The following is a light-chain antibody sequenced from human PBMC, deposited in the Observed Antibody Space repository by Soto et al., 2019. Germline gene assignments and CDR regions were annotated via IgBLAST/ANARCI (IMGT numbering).Light chain of an antibody. CDR3: GAWGDSLNGPV. Sequence: QSVLTQPPSASGTPGQRVTISCSGSRSNIGSNTVNWYQQLPGAAPKLLIYSNNQRPSGVPDRFSGSKSGTSASLAISGLQSEDEADYYCGAWGDSLNGPVFGTGTKLTVL. CDR1: RSNIGSNT. CDR2: SNN. V-gene: IGLV1-44*01. J-gene: IGLJ1*01.